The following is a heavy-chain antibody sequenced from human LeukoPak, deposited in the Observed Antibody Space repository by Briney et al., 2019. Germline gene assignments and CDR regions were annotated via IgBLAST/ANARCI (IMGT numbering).Heavy chain of an antibody. CDR3: ASPRGFSYGYFDN. CDR1: GASISTRSNY. Sequence: SETLSLTCTVSGASISTRSNYWGWIRQPPGKGLEWIGSIYYSKNTYYNPSLKSRVTISADTSKNQFSLTLGSVSATDTAVYYCASPRGFSYGYFDNWGQGTLVTVSS. D-gene: IGHD5-18*01. CDR2: IYYSKNT. V-gene: IGHV4-39*01. J-gene: IGHJ4*02.